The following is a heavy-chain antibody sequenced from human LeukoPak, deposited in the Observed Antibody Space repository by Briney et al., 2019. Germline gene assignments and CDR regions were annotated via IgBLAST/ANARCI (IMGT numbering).Heavy chain of an antibody. CDR1: VFTFSSYA. CDR3: ARDNYGMDV. Sequence: GGSLRLSRAASVFTFSSYAMHGVRQAPGKGLEWVAVISYDGSNKYYADSVKGRFTISRDNSKNTLYLQMNSRRAEDTAGYYCARDNYGMDVWGQETTVTVSS. V-gene: IGHV3-30-3*01. CDR2: ISYDGSNK. J-gene: IGHJ6*02.